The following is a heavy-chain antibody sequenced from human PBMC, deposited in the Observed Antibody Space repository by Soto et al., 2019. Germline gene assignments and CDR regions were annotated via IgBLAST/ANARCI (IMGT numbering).Heavy chain of an antibody. V-gene: IGHV4-59*11. J-gene: IGHJ6*03. D-gene: IGHD3-16*01. CDR1: GDSIRNQY. CDR3: ARTLDYGHMDV. CDR2: IYRSGST. Sequence: SETLSLTCTVSGDSIRNQYWSWIRRPPGKGLEWIGYIYRSGSTKYNPSLESRLTISGHTSKNQFSLKLTSVTAADTAVYYCARTLDYGHMDVWGKGTTVTVSS.